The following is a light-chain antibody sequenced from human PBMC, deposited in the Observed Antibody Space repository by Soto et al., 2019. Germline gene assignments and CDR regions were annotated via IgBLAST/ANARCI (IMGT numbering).Light chain of an antibody. J-gene: IGKJ1*01. CDR2: TSS. CDR3: QQSYSTPPT. V-gene: IGKV1-39*01. Sequence: DIQMTQSPASLSASIGDRVTISCRASQTIGRNLNWYQQKPGKAPTLLLFTSSSLQSGGPSRFSGSGSGTDFILTISSLQPEDFATYYCQQSYSTPPTFGQGTKV. CDR1: QTIGRN.